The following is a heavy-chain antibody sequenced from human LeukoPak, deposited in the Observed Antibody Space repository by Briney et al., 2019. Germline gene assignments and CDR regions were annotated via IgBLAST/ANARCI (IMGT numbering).Heavy chain of an antibody. J-gene: IGHJ6*02. Sequence: SVKVSCKVSGYTLTELSMHWVRQAPGQGLEWMGGIIPIFGTANYAQKFQGRVTITADESTSTAYMELSSLRSEDTAVYYCARTPLEETDWSGYWSVFHYYGMDVWGQGTTVTVSS. V-gene: IGHV1-69*13. D-gene: IGHD3-3*01. CDR2: IIPIFGTA. CDR3: ARTPLEETDWSGYWSVFHYYGMDV. CDR1: GYTLTELS.